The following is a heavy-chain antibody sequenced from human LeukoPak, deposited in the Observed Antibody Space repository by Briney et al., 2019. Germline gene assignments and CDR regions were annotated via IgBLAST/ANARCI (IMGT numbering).Heavy chain of an antibody. CDR2: INARGFIT. CDR3: VNHITAMVRGCLDH. V-gene: IGHV3-23*01. Sequence: GGSLRLSCAASGLTFNTLAMSWVRQAPGKGLEWVSAINARGFITYYAESVKGRFTISRDNSKNTLFLQMNSLSVEDTAIYYCVNHITAMVRGCLDHWGQGILVTVSS. CDR1: GLTFNTLA. D-gene: IGHD5-18*01. J-gene: IGHJ4*02.